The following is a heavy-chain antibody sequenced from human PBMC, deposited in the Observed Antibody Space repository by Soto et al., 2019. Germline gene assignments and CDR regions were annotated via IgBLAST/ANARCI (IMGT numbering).Heavy chain of an antibody. CDR2: INHSGST. V-gene: IGHV4-34*01. J-gene: IGHJ4*02. Sequence: SETLSLTCGVYGWSLSDYYWSWIRQPPGKGLEWIGEINHSGSTNYNPSLKSRVTISVDTSKNQFSLKLSSVTAADTAVYYCARGRGSGYIWGQGTLVTVSS. D-gene: IGHD3-22*01. CDR1: GWSLSDYY. CDR3: ARGRGSGYI.